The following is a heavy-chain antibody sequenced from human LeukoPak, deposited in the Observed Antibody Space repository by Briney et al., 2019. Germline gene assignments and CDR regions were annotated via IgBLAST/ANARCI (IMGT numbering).Heavy chain of an antibody. J-gene: IGHJ4*02. V-gene: IGHV4-34*01. CDR1: GGSFSGYY. Sequence: KPSETLSLTCAVYGGSFSGYYWSWIRQPPGKGLELIGEINHIGSTNYNPSLKSRVTISVDTSKNQFSLKLSSVTAADTAVYYCARGELRYFDWLLRGTYFDYWGQGTLVTVSS. D-gene: IGHD3-9*01. CDR3: ARGELRYFDWLLRGTYFDY. CDR2: INHIGST.